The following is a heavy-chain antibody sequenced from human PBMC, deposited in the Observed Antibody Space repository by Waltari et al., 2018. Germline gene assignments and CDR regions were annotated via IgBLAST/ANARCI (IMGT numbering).Heavy chain of an antibody. CDR2: INHSGST. CDR1: GGSFSGYY. D-gene: IGHD6-19*01. V-gene: IGHV4-34*01. CDR3: ARAELAVAGTRYFDY. Sequence: QVQLQPWGAGLLKPSETLSLTCAVYGGSFSGYYWSWIRQPPGKGLEWIGEINHSGSTNYNPSLKSRVTISVDTSKNQFSLKLSSVTAADTAVYYCARAELAVAGTRYFDYWGQGTLVTVSS. J-gene: IGHJ4*02.